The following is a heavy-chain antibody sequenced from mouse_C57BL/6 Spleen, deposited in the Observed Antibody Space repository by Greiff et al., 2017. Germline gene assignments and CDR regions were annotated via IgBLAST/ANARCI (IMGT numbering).Heavy chain of an antibody. V-gene: IGHV1-53*01. J-gene: IGHJ3*01. CDR3: ARSESIDDPAWFAY. CDR2: INPSNGGT. D-gene: IGHD2-3*01. CDR1: GYTFTSYW. Sequence: VQLQQPGTELVKPGASVKLSCKASGYTFTSYWMHWVKQRPGQGLEWIGNINPSNGGTNYNEKFKSKATLTVDKSSSTAYMQLSSLTSEDSAVYFCARSESIDDPAWFAYWGQGTLVTVSA.